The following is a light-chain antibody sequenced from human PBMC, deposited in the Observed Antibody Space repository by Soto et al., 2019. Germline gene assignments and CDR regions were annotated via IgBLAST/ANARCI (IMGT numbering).Light chain of an antibody. CDR2: SNS. J-gene: IGLJ1*01. Sequence: QSVLTQPPSVSGAPGQRVIISCTGSSSNIGAGYDVHWYQQLPGKAPKLLIYSNSHRPSGVSTRFSGSKSGTSASLTISGLQAEDEADYYCSSYTSSSTLDVFGTGTKVTVL. CDR1: SSNIGAGYD. CDR3: SSYTSSSTLDV. V-gene: IGLV1-40*01.